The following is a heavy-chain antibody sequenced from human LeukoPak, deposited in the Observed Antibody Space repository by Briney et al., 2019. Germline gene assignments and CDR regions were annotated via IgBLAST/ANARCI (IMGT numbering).Heavy chain of an antibody. V-gene: IGHV1-2*02. Sequence: GASVKVSCKASGYTFTGYYMHWVRQAPGQGLEWMGWINPNSGGTNYAQKFQGRVTMTRDTSISTAYMELSRLRSDDTAVYYCARIAAVAGTEVFDYWGQGTLVTVSS. CDR1: GYTFTGYY. CDR3: ARIAAVAGTEVFDY. CDR2: INPNSGGT. D-gene: IGHD6-19*01. J-gene: IGHJ4*02.